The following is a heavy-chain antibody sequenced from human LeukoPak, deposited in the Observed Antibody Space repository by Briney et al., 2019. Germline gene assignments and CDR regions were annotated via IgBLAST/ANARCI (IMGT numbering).Heavy chain of an antibody. CDR1: GGSISSYY. Sequence: SETLSLTCTVSGGSISSYYWSWIRQPAGKGLEWIGRIYTSGSTNYNPSLKSRVTISVDKSKNQFSPKLSSVTAADTAVYYCARGEGGKWFGELFFDYWGQGTLVTVSS. CDR3: ARGEGGKWFGELFFDY. D-gene: IGHD3-10*01. J-gene: IGHJ4*02. V-gene: IGHV4-4*07. CDR2: IYTSGST.